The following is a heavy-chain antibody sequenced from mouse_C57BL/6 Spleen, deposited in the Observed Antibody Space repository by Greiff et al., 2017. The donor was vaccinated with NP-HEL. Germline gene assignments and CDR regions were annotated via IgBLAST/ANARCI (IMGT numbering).Heavy chain of an antibody. Sequence: VQLKESEGGLVQPGSSMKLSCTASGFTFSDYYMAWVRQVPEKGLEWVANINYDGSSTYYLDSLKSRFIISRDNAKNILDLQMSSLKSEDTATYYCARERDTYYYAMDYWGQGTSVTVSS. D-gene: IGHD5-1-1*01. CDR1: GFTFSDYY. CDR3: ARERDTYYYAMDY. CDR2: INYDGSST. J-gene: IGHJ4*01. V-gene: IGHV5-16*01.